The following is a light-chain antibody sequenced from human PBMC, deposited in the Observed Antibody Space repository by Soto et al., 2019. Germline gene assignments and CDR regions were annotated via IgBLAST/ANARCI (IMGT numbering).Light chain of an antibody. CDR3: ATWDDSLDSRL. CDR2: NND. V-gene: IGLV1-44*01. CDR1: TSNIGINS. J-gene: IGLJ3*02. Sequence: QSALTQPPSASGTPGQRVTISCSGGTSNIGINSVGWYHQLPGTAPKLLIYNNDQRPSGVPDRFSGSKSATSASLAISGLQSEDEGHYYCATWDDSLDSRLFGGGTKLTVL.